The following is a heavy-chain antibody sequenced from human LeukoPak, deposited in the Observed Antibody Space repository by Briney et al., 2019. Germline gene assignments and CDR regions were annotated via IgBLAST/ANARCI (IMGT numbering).Heavy chain of an antibody. CDR3: ARVVARGVIRWFDP. Sequence: SETLSLTCAVYGGSFSGYYWSWIRQPPGKGLEWIGEINHSGSTNYNPSLKSRVTISVDTSKNQFSLKLSSVTAADTAVYYCARVVARGVIRWFDPWGQGTLVTVSS. V-gene: IGHV4-34*01. D-gene: IGHD3-10*01. CDR1: GGSFSGYY. CDR2: INHSGST. J-gene: IGHJ5*02.